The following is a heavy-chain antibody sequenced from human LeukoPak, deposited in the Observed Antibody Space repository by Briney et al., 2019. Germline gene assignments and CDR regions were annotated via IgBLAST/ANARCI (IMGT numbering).Heavy chain of an antibody. D-gene: IGHD3-10*01. J-gene: IGHJ4*02. CDR2: ISDSGGST. Sequence: PGGSLRLSCAASGFTFRSYAMSWVRQAPGKGLEWVSTISDSGGSTYYADSVKGRFTMSRDNSKSTLYLQMNSLRAEDTAAYYCAKGSRAQGYYFDFWGQGTLVTVSS. V-gene: IGHV3-23*01. CDR1: GFTFRSYA. CDR3: AKGSRAQGYYFDF.